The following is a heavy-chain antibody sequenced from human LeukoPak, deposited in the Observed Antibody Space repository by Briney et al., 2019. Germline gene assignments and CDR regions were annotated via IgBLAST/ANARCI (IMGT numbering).Heavy chain of an antibody. Sequence: PGRSLRLSCAASGFTFSSYGMHWVRQAPGKGLEWVAVISYDGSNKYYADSVKGRFTISRDNSKNTLYLQMNSLRAEDTAVYYCARSGPCSSTTCSLGTGDYWGQGTLVTVSS. J-gene: IGHJ4*02. D-gene: IGHD2-2*01. CDR3: ARSGPCSSTTCSLGTGDY. CDR2: ISYDGSNK. V-gene: IGHV3-30*03. CDR1: GFTFSSYG.